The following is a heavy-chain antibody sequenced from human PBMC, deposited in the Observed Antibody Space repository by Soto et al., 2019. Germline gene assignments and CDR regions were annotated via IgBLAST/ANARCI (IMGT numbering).Heavy chain of an antibody. CDR3: ARHGLGNRYTPFGDFDL. Sequence: QLLLQESGPGLVKPSETLSLTCTVSGGSITTTSYYWGWIRQPPGKGLEWIGSIYYSGSTSYSPSRKSRVTTSLDTSKNFFSLKLSSVTAADPAVYYCARHGLGNRYTPFGDFDLWGRRTLVTVSS. V-gene: IGHV4-39*01. CDR2: IYYSGST. D-gene: IGHD3-16*01. CDR1: GGSITTTSYY. J-gene: IGHJ2*01.